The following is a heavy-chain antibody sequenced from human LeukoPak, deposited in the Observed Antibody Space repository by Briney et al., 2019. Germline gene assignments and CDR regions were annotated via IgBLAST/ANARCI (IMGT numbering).Heavy chain of an antibody. CDR1: GYSISSGYY. D-gene: IGHD6-6*01. J-gene: IGHJ6*03. V-gene: IGHV4-38-2*02. Sequence: SETLSLTCTVSGYSISSGYYWGWIRQPPGKGLEWIGSIYHSGSTYYNPSPSSRVTISIDTSKNQFSLKLSSVTAADTAVYYCAKEVAARPAYYYYMDVWGKGTTVTVSS. CDR2: IYHSGST. CDR3: AKEVAARPAYYYYMDV.